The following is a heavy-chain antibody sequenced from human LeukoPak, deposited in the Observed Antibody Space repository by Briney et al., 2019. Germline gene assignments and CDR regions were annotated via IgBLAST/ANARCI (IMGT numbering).Heavy chain of an antibody. CDR1: GYSFTDYA. J-gene: IGHJ4*02. D-gene: IGHD3-9*01. Sequence: ASVKVSCKASGYSFTDYAMHWVRQAPGQRLEWMGWINAGNGNTKYSQKFQGRVTITRDTSASTAYMELSSLRSEDTAVYYCARDSDILTGYYHCWGQGTLVTVSS. V-gene: IGHV1-3*01. CDR3: ARDSDILTGYYHC. CDR2: INAGNGNT.